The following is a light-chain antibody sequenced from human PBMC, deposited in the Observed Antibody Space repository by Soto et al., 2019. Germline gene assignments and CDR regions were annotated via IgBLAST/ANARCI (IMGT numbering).Light chain of an antibody. J-gene: IGLJ1*01. CDR3: SSYTSSSTYV. CDR2: DVS. Sequence: QSVLTQPASVSGSPGQSITMSCTGSSRDVGGYNFVSWYQQHPDKAPKLMIYDVSNRPSGVSNRFSGSKSGNTASLTISGLQAGDEADYYCSSYTSSSTYVFGTGTKVTVL. V-gene: IGLV2-14*01. CDR1: SRDVGGYNF.